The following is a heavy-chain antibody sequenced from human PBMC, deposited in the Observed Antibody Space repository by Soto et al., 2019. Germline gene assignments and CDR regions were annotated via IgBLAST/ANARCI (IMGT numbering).Heavy chain of an antibody. CDR1: GYAFTGYY. CDR2: INPNSGGT. V-gene: IGHV1-2*04. J-gene: IGHJ6*02. D-gene: IGHD5-18*01. CDR3: ARDAGYSYGNYFYYGMDV. Sequence: ASVKVSCKASGYAFTGYYMHWVRKAPGQGVEWMGWINPNSGGTNYAQKFQGWVTMTRDTSISTAYMELSRLRSDDTAVYYCARDAGYSYGNYFYYGMDVWGQGTTVTVSS.